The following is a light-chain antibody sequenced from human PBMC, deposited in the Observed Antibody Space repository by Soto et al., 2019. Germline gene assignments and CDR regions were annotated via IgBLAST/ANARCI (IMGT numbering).Light chain of an antibody. CDR3: QQFYTTPIT. CDR2: WAS. V-gene: IGKV4-1*01. CDR1: QSVLYNSNNKNY. J-gene: IGKJ5*01. Sequence: DIVMTQSPDSLAVSLGERATINCKSSQSVLYNSNNKNYLAWYQQKPGQSPKLLNYWASTRESGVPDRFSGSGSGTDFTLTISRLQAEDVAVYYCQQFYTTPITFGQGTRLEIK.